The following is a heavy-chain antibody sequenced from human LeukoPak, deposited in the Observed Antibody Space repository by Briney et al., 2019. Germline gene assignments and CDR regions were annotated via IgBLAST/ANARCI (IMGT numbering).Heavy chain of an antibody. V-gene: IGHV3-23*01. J-gene: IGHJ4*02. CDR3: AKDPYGYVDY. Sequence: GGSLGLSCSASGFTFKNYGMRLVRQAPGKGLEWISTISHSGGRTYYADSVKGRLIISRDNSNNSLYLHNNSLRAEDSAIYFCAKDPYGYVDYWGQGTLVTVSS. CDR2: ISHSGGRT. D-gene: IGHD3-10*01. CDR1: GFTFKNYG.